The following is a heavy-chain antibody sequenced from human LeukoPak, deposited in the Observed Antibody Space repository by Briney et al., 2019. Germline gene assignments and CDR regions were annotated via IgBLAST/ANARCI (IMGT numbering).Heavy chain of an antibody. Sequence: SETLSLTCDVSGDSISSGYYWGWIRQRPGKGLEWIGSIYHSGSTTYNPSLKSRVTISADTSKNQFSLKVRSVTAADTAVYYCARNSSGWFFDYWGQGTLVTVSS. J-gene: IGHJ4*02. CDR3: ARNSSGWFFDY. CDR2: IYHSGST. D-gene: IGHD6-19*01. CDR1: GDSISSGYY. V-gene: IGHV4-38-2*01.